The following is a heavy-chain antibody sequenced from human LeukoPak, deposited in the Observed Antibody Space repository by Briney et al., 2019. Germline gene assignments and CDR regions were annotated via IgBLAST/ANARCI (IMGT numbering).Heavy chain of an antibody. CDR2: IYYSGST. CDR3: ARTTNYGGPNCFDI. V-gene: IGHV4-59*01. Sequence: PPETLSLTCTVSGGSISSYYWSWIRQPPGKGLEWIGYIYYSGSTNYNPSLKSRVTISVDTSKNQFSLKLSSVTAADTAVYYCARTTNYGGPNCFDIWGQGTMVTVSS. J-gene: IGHJ3*02. D-gene: IGHD3-10*01. CDR1: GGSISSYY.